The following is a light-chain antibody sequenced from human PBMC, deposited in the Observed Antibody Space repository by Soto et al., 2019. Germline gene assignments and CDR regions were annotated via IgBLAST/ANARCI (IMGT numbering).Light chain of an antibody. CDR3: LQDYNYPWT. V-gene: IGKV1-9*01. J-gene: IGKJ1*01. CDR2: AAS. CDR1: QAISSY. Sequence: DIQLTQSPSFLSASVGDRVTITCRASQAISSYLDWYQQKPGKGPKLLIHAASTLQSGVPPRFSGNGTGTEFTLTISTLQPEDSATYYCLQDYNYPWTFGQGTKVDIK.